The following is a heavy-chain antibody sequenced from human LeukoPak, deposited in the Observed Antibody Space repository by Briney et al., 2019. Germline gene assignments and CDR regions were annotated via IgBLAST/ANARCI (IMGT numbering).Heavy chain of an antibody. D-gene: IGHD4-17*01. CDR2: IIPIFGTA. CDR3: ARGSQYGDYAIDY. CDR1: GGTFSSYA. Sequence: SVKVSCKASGGTFSSYAISWVRQAPGQGLEWMGGIIPIFGTANYAQKFQGRVTITADKSTSTAYMELSSLRSEDTAVYYCARGSQYGDYAIDYWGQGTLVSVSS. V-gene: IGHV1-69*06. J-gene: IGHJ4*02.